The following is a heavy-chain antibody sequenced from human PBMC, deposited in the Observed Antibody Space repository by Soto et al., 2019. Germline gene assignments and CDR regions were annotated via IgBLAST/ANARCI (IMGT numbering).Heavy chain of an antibody. CDR3: ARGLLWFGELRSVGMDV. J-gene: IGHJ6*02. Sequence: GGSLRLSCAASGFTVSSNYMSWVRQAPGKGLEWVSVIYSGGSTYYADSVKGRFTISRDNSKNTLYLQMNSLRAEDTAVYYCARGLLWFGELRSVGMDVWGQGTTVTVSS. CDR1: GFTVSSNY. V-gene: IGHV3-66*01. D-gene: IGHD3-10*01. CDR2: IYSGGST.